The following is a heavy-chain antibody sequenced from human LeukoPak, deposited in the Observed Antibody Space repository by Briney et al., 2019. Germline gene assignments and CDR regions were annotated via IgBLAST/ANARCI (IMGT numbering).Heavy chain of an antibody. V-gene: IGHV4-34*01. CDR2: INRSGSP. D-gene: IGHD3-10*01. CDR1: GGSLSGYY. J-gene: IGHJ5*02. Sequence: PSETLSLTCAVFGGSLSGYYWSWIRQPPGKGLEWVAEINRSGSPNYNPSLKSRVTISVDTSKNRFSLKLSSVTAADTAVYYCARHCRGSGSYCNWFDPWGQGTLVTVSS. CDR3: ARHCRGSGSYCNWFDP.